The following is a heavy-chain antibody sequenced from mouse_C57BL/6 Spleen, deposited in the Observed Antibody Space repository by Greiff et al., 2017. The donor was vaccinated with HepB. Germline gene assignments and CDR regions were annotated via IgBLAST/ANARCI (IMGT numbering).Heavy chain of an antibody. CDR2: IWSGGRT. D-gene: IGHD2-3*01. V-gene: IGHV2-2*01. J-gene: IGHJ2*01. CDR3: ALSGYYSFDY. CDR1: GFSLTSYG. Sequence: VKLMESGPGLVQPSQSLSITCTVSGFSLTSYGVHWVRQSPGKGLEWLGVIWSGGRTDYNAAFISRLSISKYNSKSQVFFKMNSLQADDTDIYYCALSGYYSFDYWGQGTTLTVSS.